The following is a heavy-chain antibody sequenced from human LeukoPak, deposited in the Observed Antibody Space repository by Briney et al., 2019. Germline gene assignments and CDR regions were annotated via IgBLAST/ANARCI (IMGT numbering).Heavy chain of an antibody. Sequence: SVKVSCTASGGTFSSYAISWVRQAPGQGLEWMGGIIAIFGTASYAQKFQGRVTITTDESTSTAYMELSSLRSEDTAVYYCASQNDWFDPWGQGTLVTVSS. V-gene: IGHV1-69*05. CDR1: GGTFSSYA. CDR2: IIAIFGTA. J-gene: IGHJ5*02. CDR3: ASQNDWFDP.